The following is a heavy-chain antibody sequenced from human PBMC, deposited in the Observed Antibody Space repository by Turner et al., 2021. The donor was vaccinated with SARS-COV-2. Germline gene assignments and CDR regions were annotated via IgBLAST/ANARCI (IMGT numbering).Heavy chain of an antibody. CDR3: AHKVVDAIFDY. J-gene: IGHJ4*02. V-gene: IGHV2-5*02. D-gene: IGHD2-15*01. CDR2: IYWDDDK. Sequence: ITLKESGPALVTPTQTLTLTCTFSGFSLSSSGVGVAWLRQPPGKALEWLALIYWDDDKRYSPSLKGRFTITKDTSKNQVILTMTNMYPWDTATYSWAHKVVDAIFDYWGQGTLVTVSS. CDR1: GFSLSSSGVG.